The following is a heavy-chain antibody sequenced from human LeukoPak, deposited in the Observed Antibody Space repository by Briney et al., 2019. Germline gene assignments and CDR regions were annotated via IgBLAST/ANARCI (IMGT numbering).Heavy chain of an antibody. V-gene: IGHV3-53*01. CDR3: ARARNNYDSSGYSALDY. D-gene: IGHD3-22*01. Sequence: PGGSLRLSCAASGFTVSSNYMSWVRQAPGKGLEWVSVIYSGGSTYYADSVKGRFTISRDNSQSTLYLQMNSLRAEDTAVYYCARARNNYDSSGYSALDYWGQGTLVTVSS. CDR2: IYSGGST. CDR1: GFTVSSNY. J-gene: IGHJ4*02.